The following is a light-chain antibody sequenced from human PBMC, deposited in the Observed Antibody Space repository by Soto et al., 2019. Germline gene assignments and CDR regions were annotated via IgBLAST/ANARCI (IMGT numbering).Light chain of an antibody. CDR3: QEYNSFSWT. CDR1: QSISSW. CDR2: DAS. J-gene: IGKJ1*01. Sequence: DIQMTQSPSTLSASVGDRVTITCRASQSISSWLAWYQQKPGKAPKLLIYDASSLESGVPSRFIGSGSGTEFTLTFSSLQPDDFETYDCQEYNSFSWTFGQGTKVEIK. V-gene: IGKV1-5*01.